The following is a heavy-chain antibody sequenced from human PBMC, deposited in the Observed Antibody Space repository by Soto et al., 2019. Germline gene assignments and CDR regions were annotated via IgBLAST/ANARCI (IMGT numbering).Heavy chain of an antibody. CDR1: VYSVSSNSAA. D-gene: IGHD6-13*01. J-gene: IGHJ5*02. CDR2: TYYRSKWYN. V-gene: IGHV6-1*01. CDR3: ARAIAAGRGDWLEP. Sequence: SQTLSLTCVISVYSVSSNSAAWNWIRQSPSRGLEWLGRTYYRSKWYNDYAVSVRSRITINPDTSKNKFSLQLNSVTPEDTAVYYCARAIAAGRGDWLEPWGQGTMVTVSS.